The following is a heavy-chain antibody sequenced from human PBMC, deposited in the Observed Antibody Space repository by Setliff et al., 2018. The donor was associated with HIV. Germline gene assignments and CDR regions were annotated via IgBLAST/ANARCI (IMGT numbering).Heavy chain of an antibody. CDR2: LSDYNGNT. Sequence: ASVKVSCKASGYTFTSYGISWVRQAPGQGLEWMGWLSDYNGNTNYAQNFQGRVTLTADTSTSTAYMEVRSLRSDDTAVYYCARGDPIVVVPAALLTFDYWGQGTLVTVSS. J-gene: IGHJ4*02. CDR3: ARGDPIVVVPAALLTFDY. V-gene: IGHV1-18*01. D-gene: IGHD2-2*01. CDR1: GYTFTSYG.